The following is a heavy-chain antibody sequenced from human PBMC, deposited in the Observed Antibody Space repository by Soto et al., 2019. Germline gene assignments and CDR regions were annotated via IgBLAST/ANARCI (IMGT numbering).Heavy chain of an antibody. CDR3: ARERYSHGPYYFDY. J-gene: IGHJ4*02. CDR2: ITSSGSTT. CDR1: GFTFSDYY. V-gene: IGHV3-11*01. Sequence: QVQLVESGGDLVKPGGSLRLSCAASGFTFSDYYMSWIRQAPGKGLEWVSSITSSGSTTYYTDSVKGRFTISRDNAKNSLYLQMTSLRAEDTAVYYCARERYSHGPYYFDYWGQGTLVTVSS. D-gene: IGHD5-18*01.